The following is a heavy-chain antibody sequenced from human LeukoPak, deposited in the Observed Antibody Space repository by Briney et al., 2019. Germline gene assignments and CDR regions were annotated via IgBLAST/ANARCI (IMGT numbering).Heavy chain of an antibody. CDR1: RFTFSDYY. D-gene: IGHD2-15*01. Sequence: GGSLRLSCAASRFTFSDYYMIWLRQAPGKGLEWLSSISGSTDRVIYADSVKGRFTISRDNAKNSLYLQMNSLRAEDTAVYFCAGDRDVRGVDAHYDAYDMWGQGTVVTVSS. V-gene: IGHV3-11*01. J-gene: IGHJ3*02. CDR2: ISGSTDRV. CDR3: AGDRDVRGVDAHYDAYDM.